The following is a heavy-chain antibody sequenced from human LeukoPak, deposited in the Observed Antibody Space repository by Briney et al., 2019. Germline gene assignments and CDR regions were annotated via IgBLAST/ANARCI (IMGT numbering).Heavy chain of an antibody. CDR1: GFSFSSYG. CDR3: AKDNKHYGDFGGFDY. CDR2: ISWNSGSI. J-gene: IGHJ4*02. D-gene: IGHD4-17*01. V-gene: IGHV3-9*01. Sequence: GGSLRLSCAASGFSFSSYGMHWVRQAPGKGLEWVSGISWNSGSIGYADSVKGRFTISRDNAKNSLYLQMNSLRAEDTALYYCAKDNKHYGDFGGFDYWGQGTLVTVSS.